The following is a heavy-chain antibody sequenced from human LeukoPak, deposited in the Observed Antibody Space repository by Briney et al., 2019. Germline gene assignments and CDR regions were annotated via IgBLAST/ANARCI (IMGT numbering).Heavy chain of an antibody. CDR3: AKDPKAAHTTGFDI. Sequence: GRSLRLSCAASGFTFSSYAMSWVRQAPGKGLEWLSNIDDSGTRTFYADSVTGRFTISRDNSKNALYLQMNSLRDEDTAIYYCAKDPKAAHTTGFDIWGQGTMVTVSS. CDR2: IDDSGTRT. CDR1: GFTFSSYA. D-gene: IGHD6-6*01. J-gene: IGHJ3*02. V-gene: IGHV3-23*01.